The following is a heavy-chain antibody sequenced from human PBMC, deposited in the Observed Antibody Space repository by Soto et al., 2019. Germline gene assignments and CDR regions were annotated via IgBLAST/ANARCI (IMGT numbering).Heavy chain of an antibody. CDR2: SRDKAQGYST. V-gene: IGHV3-72*01. J-gene: IGHJ4*02. CDR1: GFTLSDHY. CDR3: GKERRGSGWFVCSY. D-gene: IGHD6-19*01. Sequence: PGGSLRLSCAGSGFTLSDHYIDWVRQAPGKGLEWVGRSRDKAQGYSTAYAASVKGRFTTSRDESKNSVYLQMNSLKTEDTAVYYCGKERRGSGWFVCSYWGQGILVTVSS.